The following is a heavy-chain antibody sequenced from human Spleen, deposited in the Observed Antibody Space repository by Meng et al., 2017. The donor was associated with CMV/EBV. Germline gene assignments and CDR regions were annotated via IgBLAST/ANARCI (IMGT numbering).Heavy chain of an antibody. Sequence: GESLKISCAASGFTFSNYWMSWVRQAPGKGLEWVANIKQDGSEKYYMDSVKGRFTISRDNTKNSLYLQMSSLRAEDTAVYYCARGGNKWELLSLGFDPWGQGTLVTVSS. CDR2: IKQDGSEK. J-gene: IGHJ5*02. V-gene: IGHV3-7*01. D-gene: IGHD2/OR15-2a*01. CDR3: ARGGNKWELLSLGFDP. CDR1: GFTFSNYW.